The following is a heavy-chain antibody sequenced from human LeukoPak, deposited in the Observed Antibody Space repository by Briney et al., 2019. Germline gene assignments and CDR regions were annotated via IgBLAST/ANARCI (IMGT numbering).Heavy chain of an antibody. CDR2: INSDGSST. V-gene: IGHV3-74*01. CDR1: GFTFSSYW. D-gene: IGHD3-10*01. Sequence: GGSLRLSCAASGFTFSSYWMHWVRQAPGKGLVWVSRINSDGSSTSYADSVKGRFTISRDNAKNTLYPQMNSLRAEDTAVYYCARGYGSGSYHDAFDIWGQGTMVSVSS. J-gene: IGHJ3*02. CDR3: ARGYGSGSYHDAFDI.